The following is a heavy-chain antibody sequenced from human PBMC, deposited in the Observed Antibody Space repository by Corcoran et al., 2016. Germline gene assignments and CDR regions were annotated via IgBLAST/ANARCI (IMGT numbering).Heavy chain of an antibody. CDR1: GGSISSTTYY. D-gene: IGHD6-13*01. Sequence: QLQLQESGPGLVKPSETLSLTCTVSGGSISSTTYYWAWIRQPPGKGLEWIGSINYSGSTYYNPSLKSRVTISVDTSKNHFSLKVTSVTAADTAVYYCTREQSSSSRDWGQGTLVTVSS. J-gene: IGHJ4*02. CDR3: TREQSSSSRD. CDR2: INYSGST. V-gene: IGHV4-39*07.